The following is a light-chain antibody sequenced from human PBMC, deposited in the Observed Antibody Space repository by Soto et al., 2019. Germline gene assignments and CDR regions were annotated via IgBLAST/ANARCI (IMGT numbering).Light chain of an antibody. CDR2: EFS. CDR3: SSYKSSSTWV. Sequence: QSALTQPASVSGSPGQSITISCTGTSSDVGGYNYVSWYQQHPGKAPKLMIYEFSNRPSGVSNRFSGSKSGNTASLTISGLQAEDEADYYCSSYKSSSTWVFGGGTKLTVL. V-gene: IGLV2-14*01. J-gene: IGLJ3*02. CDR1: SSDVGGYNY.